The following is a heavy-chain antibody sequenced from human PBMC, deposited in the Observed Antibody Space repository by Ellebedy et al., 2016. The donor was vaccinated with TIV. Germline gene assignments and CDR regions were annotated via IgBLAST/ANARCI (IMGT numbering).Heavy chain of an antibody. CDR3: ARGGGWLQLGYDY. V-gene: IGHV4-4*02. J-gene: IGHJ4*02. D-gene: IGHD5-24*01. Sequence: GSLRLSCAVFGGSISSSNWWSWVRQPPGKGLEWIGEIYQSGSTNYNPSLKSRVTISVDKSKNQFSLKLNSVTAADTAVYYCARGGGWLQLGYDYWGQGTLVTVSS. CDR1: GGSISSSNW. CDR2: IYQSGST.